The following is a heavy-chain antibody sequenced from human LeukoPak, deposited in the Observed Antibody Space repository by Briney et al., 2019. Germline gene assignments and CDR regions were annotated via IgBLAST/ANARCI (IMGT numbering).Heavy chain of an antibody. J-gene: IGHJ5*02. CDR3: ARSVILTGYYWFDP. CDR2: IYYSGST. Sequence: KPSETLSLTCTVSGGSISSYYWSWIRQPPGKGLEWIGYIYYSGSTNYNPSLKSRVTISVGTSKNQFSLKLSSVTAADTAVYYCARSVILTGYYWFDPWGQGTLVTVSS. V-gene: IGHV4-59*08. CDR1: GGSISSYY. D-gene: IGHD3-9*01.